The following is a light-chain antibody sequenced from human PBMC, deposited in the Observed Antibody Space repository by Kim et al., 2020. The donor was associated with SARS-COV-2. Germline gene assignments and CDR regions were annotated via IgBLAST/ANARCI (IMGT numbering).Light chain of an antibody. CDR1: VLSRQF. CDR3: YSAADQNLV. J-gene: IGLJ2*01. CDR2: KDS. Sequence: SLSPGQTARITCSGDVLSRQFSRWFQQKPGQAPLLLIYKDSERPSGIPERFSGSSSGTTVTLTISGAQVEDEADYYCYSAADQNLVFGGGTKLTVL. V-gene: IGLV3-27*01.